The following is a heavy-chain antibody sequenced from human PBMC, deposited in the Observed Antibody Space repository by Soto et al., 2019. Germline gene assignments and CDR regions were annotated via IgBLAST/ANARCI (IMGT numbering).Heavy chain of an antibody. CDR1: GGSISSSDYY. CDR3: ARHRSNSHYYGMDV. V-gene: IGHV4-39*01. J-gene: IGHJ6*02. D-gene: IGHD6-6*01. CDR2: IYHSGST. Sequence: QLQLQESGPGLVKPSETLSLTCTVSGGSISSSDYYWGWIRQPPGKGLEWIGSIYHSGSTYYNPSLQSRVTISVDTAKNQFSLKLRSVTAADTAVYFCARHRSNSHYYGMDVWGQGTTVTVSS.